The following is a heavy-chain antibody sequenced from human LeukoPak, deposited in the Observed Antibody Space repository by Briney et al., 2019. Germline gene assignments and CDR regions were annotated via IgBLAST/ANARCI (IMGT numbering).Heavy chain of an antibody. Sequence: GGSLRLSCAASGFTFNNYGMHWVRQAPGKGLEWVAVISYDGRNKHYPDSVKGRFTISRDISTDTLWLQMDSLRTEDTAVYYCAKGPLRGTAAAIDYWGQGTPVTVSS. CDR1: GFTFNNYG. CDR3: AKGPLRGTAAAIDY. D-gene: IGHD2-2*01. J-gene: IGHJ4*02. V-gene: IGHV3-30*18. CDR2: ISYDGRNK.